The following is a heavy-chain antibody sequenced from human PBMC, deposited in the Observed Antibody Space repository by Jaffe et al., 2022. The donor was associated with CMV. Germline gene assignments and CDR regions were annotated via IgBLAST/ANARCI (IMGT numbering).Heavy chain of an antibody. CDR3: ARGFSNYEGWGSWFDP. CDR2: IYFTGST. J-gene: IGHJ5*02. Sequence: QVQLQESGPGLVKPSQTLSLTCTVSDDSISSGGYHWSWIRQHPGKGLEWLGYIYFTGSTYYNPSLASRLSLSVDTSKNQFSLRLTSVTAADTAVYFCARGFSNYEGWGSWFDPWGQGTLVTVSS. D-gene: IGHD4-4*01. CDR1: DDSISSGGYH. V-gene: IGHV4-31*03.